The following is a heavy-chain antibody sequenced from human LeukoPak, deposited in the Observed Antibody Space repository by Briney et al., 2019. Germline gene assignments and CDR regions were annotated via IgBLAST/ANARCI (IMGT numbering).Heavy chain of an antibody. V-gene: IGHV1-2*02. J-gene: IGHJ3*02. CDR2: INPNSGGT. D-gene: IGHD2-21*02. CDR1: GYTFTGYY. CDR3: ARILITTVVVTATPADAFDI. Sequence: ASVKVSCKASGYTFTGYYMHWVRQAPGQGLEWMGWINPNSGGTNYAQKFQGRVTMTRDTSISTAYMELSRLRSDDTAVYYCARILITTVVVTATPADAFDIWGQGTMVTVSS.